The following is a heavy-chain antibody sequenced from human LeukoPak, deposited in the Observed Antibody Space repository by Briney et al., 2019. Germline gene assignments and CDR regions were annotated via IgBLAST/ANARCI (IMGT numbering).Heavy chain of an antibody. Sequence: PGGSLRLSCAASGFTFSSYAMSWVRQAPGKGLEWVSVVSGSGGYTYYADSVKGRFTTSRDNSKNTLYLQMNSLRAEDTAVYYCAKEGGNYYYYYYMDVWGKGTTVTVSS. V-gene: IGHV3-23*01. CDR3: AKEGGNYYYYYYMDV. D-gene: IGHD3-16*01. CDR2: VSGSGGYT. J-gene: IGHJ6*03. CDR1: GFTFSSYA.